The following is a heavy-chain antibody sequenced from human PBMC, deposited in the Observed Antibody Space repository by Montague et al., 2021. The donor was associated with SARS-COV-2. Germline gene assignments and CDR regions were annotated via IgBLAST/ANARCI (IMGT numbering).Heavy chain of an antibody. D-gene: IGHD1-26*01. Sequence: PALVKPTQTLTLTCTFSGFSLSTSGMCVSWIRQPPGKALEWLALXDWXDYKYYSTSLKTRLTISKDTSKNQVVLTMTNMDPVDTATYYCARIWGATRGDAFGIWGQGTMVTVSS. J-gene: IGHJ3*02. CDR1: GFSLSTSGMC. CDR3: ARIWGATRGDAFGI. CDR2: XDWXDYK. V-gene: IGHV2-70*01.